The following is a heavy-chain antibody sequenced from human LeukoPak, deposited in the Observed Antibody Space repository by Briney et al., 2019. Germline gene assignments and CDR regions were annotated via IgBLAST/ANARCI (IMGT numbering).Heavy chain of an antibody. J-gene: IGHJ6*02. CDR3: ARGYSYGSDYYYGMDV. Sequence: GASVKVSFKASGYMFTSYGVSWVRQAPGQGLEWMGWISGYNGNTKYAQKVQGRVTMTTDTSTGTAYMELRSLRSDDTAVYYCARGYSYGSDYYYGMDVWGQGTTVTVSS. CDR2: ISGYNGNT. V-gene: IGHV1-18*01. D-gene: IGHD5-18*01. CDR1: GYMFTSYG.